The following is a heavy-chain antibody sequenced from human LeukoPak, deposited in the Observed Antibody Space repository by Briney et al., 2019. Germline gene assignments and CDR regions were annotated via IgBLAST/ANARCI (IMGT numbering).Heavy chain of an antibody. D-gene: IGHD1/OR15-1a*01. CDR2: IKQDGSEK. J-gene: IGHJ4*02. CDR1: GFTFSSYW. CDR3: ARDTLTENIDY. Sequence: GGSLTLSCAASGFTFSSYWLSWVRQAPGKGLEWVANIKQDGSEKYYVDSVKSRFSISRDNAKNSLYLQMNSLRAEDTAVYYCARDTLTENIDYWGQGTLVTVSS. V-gene: IGHV3-7*04.